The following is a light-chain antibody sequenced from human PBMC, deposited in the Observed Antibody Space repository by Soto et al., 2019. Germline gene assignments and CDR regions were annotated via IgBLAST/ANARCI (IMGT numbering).Light chain of an antibody. J-gene: IGKJ4*01. CDR3: QQYNNWPPLT. CDR2: GAS. CDR1: QTISAN. V-gene: IGKV3-15*01. Sequence: IVMTQSPATLSVSPGERATLSCRASQTISANLAWYQQRPGQAPRLLIYGASTRATGIPARFRGSGSGTEFTLNISSLHSEDFAVYYCQQYNNWPPLTVGGGTKVEIK.